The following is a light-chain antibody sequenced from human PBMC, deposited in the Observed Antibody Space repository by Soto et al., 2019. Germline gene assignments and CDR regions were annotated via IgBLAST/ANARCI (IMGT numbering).Light chain of an antibody. Sequence: EIVLTQSPGTLSLSPGERATLSCRASQSVSSSYLAWYQQKPGQAPRLLIYDASRRATGIPDRFSGSGSGTHFTLTISRLEPEDFALYYCQQYDSSPMYTFGQGTKLEIK. CDR1: QSVSSSY. CDR3: QQYDSSPMYT. V-gene: IGKV3-20*01. J-gene: IGKJ2*01. CDR2: DAS.